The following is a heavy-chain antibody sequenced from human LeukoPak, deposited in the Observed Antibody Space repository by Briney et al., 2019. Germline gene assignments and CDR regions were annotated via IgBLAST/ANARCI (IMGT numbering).Heavy chain of an antibody. V-gene: IGHV3-21*01. CDR2: IIRSSSNI. CDR3: ARDCSSGYYDFWSGYWAFDI. J-gene: IGHJ3*02. Sequence: PGRSHRPSWAAAASTFTSDSMNWARQPPRKGLEWGSSIIRSSSNIYYAYSGKGRSTIATNNTNNSLYRQINSLRAEDTAVYYCARDCSSGYYDFWSGYWAFDIWGQGTMVTVSS. D-gene: IGHD3-3*01. CDR1: ASTFTSDS.